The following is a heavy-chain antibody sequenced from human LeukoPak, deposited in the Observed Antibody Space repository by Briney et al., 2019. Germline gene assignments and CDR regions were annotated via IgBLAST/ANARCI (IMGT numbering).Heavy chain of an antibody. D-gene: IGHD5-12*01. V-gene: IGHV3-49*04. CDR1: GFTFGDYA. CDR3: TREEAGYDSNDY. J-gene: IGHJ4*02. CDR2: IRSKAYGGTT. Sequence: GGSLRLSCTASGFTFGDYAMSWVRQAPGKGLEWVGFIRSKAYGGTTEYAASVKGRFTISRDDSKSIAYLQMNSLKTEDTAVYYCTREEAGYDSNDYWGQGTLVTVSS.